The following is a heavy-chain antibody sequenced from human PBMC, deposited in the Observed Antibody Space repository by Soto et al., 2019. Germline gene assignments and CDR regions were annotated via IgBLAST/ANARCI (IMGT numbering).Heavy chain of an antibody. Sequence: GGSLRLSCAASGFTFSSYSMNWVRQAPGKGQEWVSYISSSSSTKFYADSVKGRFTISRDNARNSLYLQMNSLRAEDTAVYYCARDIDGGGQGTLVTVSS. CDR1: GFTFSSYS. CDR3: ARDIDG. V-gene: IGHV3-48*01. D-gene: IGHD2-15*01. J-gene: IGHJ4*02. CDR2: ISSSSSTK.